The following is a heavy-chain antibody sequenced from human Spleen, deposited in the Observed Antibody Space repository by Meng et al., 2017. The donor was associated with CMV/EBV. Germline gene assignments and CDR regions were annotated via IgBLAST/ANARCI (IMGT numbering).Heavy chain of an antibody. D-gene: IGHD2-2*01. J-gene: IGHJ5*02. Sequence: SAGSIDSSSWGWIRPPPGKGLEWIGHIYSTGSTNYDPSLKSRVTMSVDTSKNQFSLKLSSVTAADTAVYYCAMGYCSSSSCSPFDPWGQGTLVTVSS. CDR2: IYSTGST. V-gene: IGHV4-59*01. CDR1: AGSIDSSS. CDR3: AMGYCSSSSCSPFDP.